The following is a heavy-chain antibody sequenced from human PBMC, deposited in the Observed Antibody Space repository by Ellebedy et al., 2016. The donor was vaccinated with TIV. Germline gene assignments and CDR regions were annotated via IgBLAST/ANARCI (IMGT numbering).Heavy chain of an antibody. J-gene: IGHJ5*02. CDR1: GFNFRSYW. CDR3: ARRASYGDYAVQVNPWFDP. Sequence: GGSLRLSCAASGFNFRSYWMTWVRQAPGKGLEWVAKIRQEGDEIYYVDSVKGRFTVSRDNDKNSLFLQMNSLRVEDTAVYYCARRASYGDYAVQVNPWFDPWGQGTLVTVSS. CDR2: IRQEGDEI. V-gene: IGHV3-7*01. D-gene: IGHD4-17*01.